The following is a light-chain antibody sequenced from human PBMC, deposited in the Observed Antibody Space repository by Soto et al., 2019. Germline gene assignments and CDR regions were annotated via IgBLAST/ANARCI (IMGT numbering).Light chain of an antibody. Sequence: EIVMTQSPDTLSLSPGESATLSCRASQSVSGRFLAWYQHKPGQAPRLLVYDASRRATGIPDRFRCSGSGTDFSLTISRLEPEDFAVYYCQQFATSLTFGGGTKVDIK. V-gene: IGKV3-20*01. CDR2: DAS. CDR3: QQFATSLT. CDR1: QSVSGRF. J-gene: IGKJ4*01.